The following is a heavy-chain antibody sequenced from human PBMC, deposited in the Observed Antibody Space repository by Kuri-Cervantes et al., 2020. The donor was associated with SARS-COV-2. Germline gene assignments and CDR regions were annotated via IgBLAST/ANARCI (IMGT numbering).Heavy chain of an antibody. CDR2: ISSSSSYI. CDR1: GFTFSSYS. Sequence: GGSLRLSCAASGFTFSSYSMNWVRQAPGKGLEWVSSISSSSSYIYYADSVKGRFTISRDNAKNSLYLQMNSLRAEDTAAYYCASSRGYSYGPTRYWGQGTLVTVSS. J-gene: IGHJ4*02. D-gene: IGHD5-18*01. V-gene: IGHV3-21*01. CDR3: ASSRGYSYGPTRY.